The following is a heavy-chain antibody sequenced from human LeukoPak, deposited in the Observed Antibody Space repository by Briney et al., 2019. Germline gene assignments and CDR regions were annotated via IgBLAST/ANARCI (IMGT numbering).Heavy chain of an antibody. CDR3: ARWVVPYDYVWGSYRPPPSYFDY. V-gene: IGHV6-1*01. CDR2: TYYRSKWYN. D-gene: IGHD3-16*02. Sequence: SQTLSLTCAISGDSVSSNSAAWNWLRQSPSRGLEWLGRTYYRSKWYNDYAVSVKSRITINPDTSKNQFSLQLNSVTPEDTAVYYCARWVVPYDYVWGSYRPPPSYFDYWGQGTLVTVSS. J-gene: IGHJ4*02. CDR1: GDSVSSNSAA.